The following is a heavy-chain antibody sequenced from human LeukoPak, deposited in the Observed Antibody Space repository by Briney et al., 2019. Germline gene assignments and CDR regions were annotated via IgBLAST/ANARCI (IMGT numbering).Heavy chain of an antibody. D-gene: IGHD3-3*01. CDR1: GFTFSSYS. J-gene: IGHJ4*02. V-gene: IGHV3-21*01. Sequence: GGSLRLSCAASGFTFSSYSMNWVRQAPGKGLEWVSSISSSSSYIYYADSVKGRFTISRDNAENSLYLQMDSLRAEDTAVYYCASVPIFGVVIIDDYWGQGTLVTVSS. CDR3: ASVPIFGVVIIDDY. CDR2: ISSSSSYI.